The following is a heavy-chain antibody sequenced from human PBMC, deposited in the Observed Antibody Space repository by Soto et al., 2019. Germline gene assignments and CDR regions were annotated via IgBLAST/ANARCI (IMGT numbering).Heavy chain of an antibody. V-gene: IGHV3-48*03. CDR3: ARDRFNDFWSGYSDS. CDR1: GFTFSSSE. D-gene: IGHD3-3*01. J-gene: IGHJ5*01. Sequence: GVSLRLSCAVSGFTFSSSEMKWVRQAPGKGLEWVSYISRSVGTIYYADSVKVRFTTSRDNARNSLYLEMNSLRAEDTAVYYCARDRFNDFWSGYSDSWGQGTLVTVSS. CDR2: ISRSVGTI.